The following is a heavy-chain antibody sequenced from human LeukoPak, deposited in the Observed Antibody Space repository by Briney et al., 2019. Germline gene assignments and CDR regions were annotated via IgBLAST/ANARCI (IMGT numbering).Heavy chain of an antibody. V-gene: IGHV4-39*07. CDR1: GGSISSSSYY. CDR3: AREGEWGTGY. D-gene: IGHD1-1*01. Sequence: TSETLSLTCTVSGGSISSSSYYWGWIRQPPGKGLEWIGSIYYSGSTYYNPSLKSRVTISVDTSKNQFSLKLSSVTAADTAVYYCAREGEWGTGYWGQGTLVTVSS. J-gene: IGHJ4*02. CDR2: IYYSGST.